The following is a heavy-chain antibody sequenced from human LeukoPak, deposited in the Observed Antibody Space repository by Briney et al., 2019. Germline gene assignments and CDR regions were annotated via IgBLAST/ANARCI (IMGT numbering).Heavy chain of an antibody. CDR3: ARDQPDYGSGSYYYYYYMDV. V-gene: IGHV1-18*01. Sequence: ALVKVSCKASGYTFTSYGISWVRQAPGQGLEWMGWISAYNGNTNYAQKLQGRVTMTTDTSTSTAYMELRSLRSDDTAVYYCARDQPDYGSGSYYYYYYMDVWGKGTTVTVSS. CDR1: GYTFTSYG. CDR2: ISAYNGNT. D-gene: IGHD3-10*01. J-gene: IGHJ6*03.